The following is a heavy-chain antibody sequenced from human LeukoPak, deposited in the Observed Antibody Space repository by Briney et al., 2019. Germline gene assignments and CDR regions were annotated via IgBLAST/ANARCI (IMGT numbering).Heavy chain of an antibody. Sequence: GGSLRLSCAASGFILSNYRMNWVRQAPGKGLEWVSYISSSGNSREYADSVKGRFTISRDNARDSLHLQMNSLRAEDTAVYYCARDSGYYGAYFDYWGQGTLVTVSS. J-gene: IGHJ4*02. CDR1: GFILSNYR. CDR3: ARDSGYYGAYFDY. V-gene: IGHV3-48*04. CDR2: ISSSGNSR. D-gene: IGHD3-22*01.